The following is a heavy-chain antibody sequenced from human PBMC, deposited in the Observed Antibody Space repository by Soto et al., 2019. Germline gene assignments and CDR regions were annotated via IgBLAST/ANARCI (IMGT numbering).Heavy chain of an antibody. CDR2: IXAGNGNT. J-gene: IGHJ4*02. CDR3: ARHLQADY. CDR1: GYTFTIYA. Sequence: XXVKVSCKASGYTFTIYAMHWVRQAPGQRLEXMGWIXAGNGNTKYSQXXQGRVTIXXDTSASKAYMELRSLRSEDTAVYYCARHLQADYWGQGTLVTVS. V-gene: IGHV1-3*01.